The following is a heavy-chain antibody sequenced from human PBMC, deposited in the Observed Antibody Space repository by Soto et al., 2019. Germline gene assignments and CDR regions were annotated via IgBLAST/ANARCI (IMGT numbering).Heavy chain of an antibody. J-gene: IGHJ4*02. D-gene: IGHD3-3*01. CDR2: INHSGRT. Sequence: SETLSLTCAVYGGSFSGYCWSWIRQPPGKGLEWIGEINHSGRTNYNPSLKSRVTISVDTSKSQFSLKLSSVAAADTAVYYCARGRKYYDFWSGYSHPRYYFNYWGQGTLVTVSS. V-gene: IGHV4-34*01. CDR3: ARGRKYYDFWSGYSHPRYYFNY. CDR1: GGSFSGYC.